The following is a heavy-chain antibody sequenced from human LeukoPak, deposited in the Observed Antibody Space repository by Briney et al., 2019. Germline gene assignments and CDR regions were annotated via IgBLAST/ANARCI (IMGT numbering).Heavy chain of an antibody. CDR1: GGSISSTSYY. D-gene: IGHD4-23*01. CDR2: IYDSGST. J-gene: IGHJ6*02. CDR3: ARDYVTREDHNDDYYYYYGMDV. Sequence: SETLSLTCTVSGGSISSTSYYWGWIRQPPGKGLEWIGSIYDSGSTYYNPSLKSRVTISVDTSKNQFSLKLSSVTAADTAVYYCARDYVTREDHNDDYYYYYGMDVWGQGTTVTVSS. V-gene: IGHV4-39*07.